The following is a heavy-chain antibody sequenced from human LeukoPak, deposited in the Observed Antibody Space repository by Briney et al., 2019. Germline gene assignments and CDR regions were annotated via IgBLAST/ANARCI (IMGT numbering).Heavy chain of an antibody. CDR1: GFTFSSYG. J-gene: IGHJ6*03. CDR2: IRGSGGRT. D-gene: IGHD3-10*01. CDR3: AKAGRGGAITMVRGVKGDYYYMDV. V-gene: IGHV3-23*01. Sequence: GGSLRLSCGASGFTFSSYGMSWVRQAPGKGLEWVSAIRGSGGRTYYADSVKGRFTISRDNPKNMLYLQVTSLRAEDTAVYYCAKAGRGGAITMVRGVKGDYYYMDVWGKGTTVTVSS.